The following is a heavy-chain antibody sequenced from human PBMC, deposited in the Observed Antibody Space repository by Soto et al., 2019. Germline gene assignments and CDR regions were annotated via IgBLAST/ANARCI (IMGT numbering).Heavy chain of an antibody. CDR3: AKDPPNIVVVPAAIWFVP. CDR2: ISGSGGST. D-gene: IGHD2-2*01. Sequence: GGSLRLSCAASGFTFSSYAMSWVRQAPGKGLEWVSAISGSGGSTYYADSVKGGFTISRDNSKNTLYLQMNSLRAEDTAVYYCAKDPPNIVVVPAAIWFVPWGQGTLVTVYS. V-gene: IGHV3-23*01. CDR1: GFTFSSYA. J-gene: IGHJ5*02.